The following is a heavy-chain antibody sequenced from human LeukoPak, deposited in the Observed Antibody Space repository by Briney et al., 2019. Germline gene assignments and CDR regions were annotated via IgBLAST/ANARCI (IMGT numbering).Heavy chain of an antibody. D-gene: IGHD2-2*01. V-gene: IGHV1-18*01. J-gene: IGHJ4*02. CDR1: GYTFTSYG. CDR2: ISDYNGNT. CDR3: ARDTDIVVVPAAPDY. Sequence: ASVKVSCKASGYTFTSYGISWVRQAPGQGLEWMGWISDYNGNTNYAQKLQGRVTMTTDTSTSTAYMELRSLRSDDTAVYYCARDTDIVVVPAAPDYWGQGTLVTVSS.